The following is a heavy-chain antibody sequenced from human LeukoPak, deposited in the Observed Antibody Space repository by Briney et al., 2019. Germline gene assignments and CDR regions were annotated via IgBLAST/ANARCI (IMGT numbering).Heavy chain of an antibody. CDR2: INHSGST. CDR3: ARGIHSGSSDSPYYYYYGMDV. Sequence: SETLSLTCAVYGGSFSGYYWSWIRQPPGKGLEGIGEINHSGSTNYNPSLKSRVTISVDTSKNQFSLKLSSVTAADTAVYYCARGIHSGSSDSPYYYYYGMDVWGQGTTVTVSS. J-gene: IGHJ6*02. D-gene: IGHD1-26*01. CDR1: GGSFSGYY. V-gene: IGHV4-34*01.